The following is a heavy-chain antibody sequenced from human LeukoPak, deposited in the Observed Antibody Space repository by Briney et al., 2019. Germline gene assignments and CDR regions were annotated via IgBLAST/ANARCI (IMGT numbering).Heavy chain of an antibody. J-gene: IGHJ4*02. CDR2: VNNSGST. CDR3: VRDIAAAGGFDY. V-gene: IGHV4-34*01. Sequence: SETLFLTCGVYGGSFSGYYWSWIRQPPGEGLEWIGEVNNSGSTNYNPSLKSRVTISVDTSKNQFSLKLSSVTAADTAAYYCVRDIAAAGGFDYWGQGTLVTVSS. CDR1: GGSFSGYY. D-gene: IGHD6-13*01.